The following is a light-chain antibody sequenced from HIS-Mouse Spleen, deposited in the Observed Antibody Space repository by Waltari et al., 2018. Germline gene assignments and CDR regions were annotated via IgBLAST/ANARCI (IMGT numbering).Light chain of an antibody. Sequence: SYELTQPLSVSVALGQTARITCGGNNIGSKNVHWYQQKPGQAPVLVIYRDSNRPSGIPERFSGSSSGNTTTLTISRAQAGDEADYYCQVCDSSTVVFGGGTKLTVL. V-gene: IGLV3-9*01. J-gene: IGLJ2*01. CDR3: QVCDSSTVV. CDR1: NIGSKN. CDR2: RDS.